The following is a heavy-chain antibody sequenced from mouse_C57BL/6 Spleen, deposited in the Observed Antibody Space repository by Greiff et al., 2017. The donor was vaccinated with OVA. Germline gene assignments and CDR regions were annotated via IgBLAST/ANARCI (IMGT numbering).Heavy chain of an antibody. CDR3: TRRTLRGYYFDY. V-gene: IGHV1-15*01. Sequence: VQLKQSGAELVRPGASVTLSCKASGYTFTDYEMHWVKQTPVHGLEWIGAIDPETGGTAYNQKFKGKAILTADKSSSTAYMELRSLTSEDSAVYYCTRRTLRGYYFDYWGQGTTLTVSS. CDR2: IDPETGGT. J-gene: IGHJ2*01. CDR1: GYTFTDYE.